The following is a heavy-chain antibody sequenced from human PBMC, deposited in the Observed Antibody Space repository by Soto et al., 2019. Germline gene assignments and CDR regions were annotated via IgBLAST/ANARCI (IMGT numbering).Heavy chain of an antibody. V-gene: IGHV3-21*01. J-gene: IGHJ4*02. CDR2: IDGSGGDT. Sequence: GGSLRLSCAASGFTFSSYAMGWVRQAPGTGLEWVSVIDGSGGDTSLADSVKGRFTISRDNARNSLYLQMNSLRAEDTAVYYCARDAVDTAMVSGGDYWGQGTLVTVSS. CDR1: GFTFSSYA. CDR3: ARDAVDTAMVSGGDY. D-gene: IGHD5-18*01.